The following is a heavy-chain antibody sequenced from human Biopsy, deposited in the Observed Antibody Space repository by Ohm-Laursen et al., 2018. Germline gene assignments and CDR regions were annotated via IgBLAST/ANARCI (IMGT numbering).Heavy chain of an antibody. V-gene: IGHV1-2*02. J-gene: IGHJ6*02. CDR2: INPKSGGT. CDR1: GYTFTGYY. D-gene: IGHD1-1*01. Sequence: SETVSCKASGYTFTGYYLPWVRQAPGQGLEWMGWINPKSGGTHYLEKFRGRVTLTRDTSISTAYMEVSSLKSDDTAVYYCARAKLEPVYYYYGIDVWGQGTTVTVS. CDR3: ARAKLEPVYYYYGIDV.